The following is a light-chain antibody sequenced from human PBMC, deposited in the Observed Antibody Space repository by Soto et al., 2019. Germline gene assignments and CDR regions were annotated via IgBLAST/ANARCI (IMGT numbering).Light chain of an antibody. Sequence: SYELTQPPSLSVAPGRTARLTCGGNNIESKSVHWYQQKPGQAPVLVIFYDSDRPSGIPERFSGSNSGNTATLTISRVEAGDEADYYCQVCDSSSDHYVVGTGTKVTVL. CDR1: NIESKS. CDR2: YDS. J-gene: IGLJ1*01. V-gene: IGLV3-21*04. CDR3: QVCDSSSDHYV.